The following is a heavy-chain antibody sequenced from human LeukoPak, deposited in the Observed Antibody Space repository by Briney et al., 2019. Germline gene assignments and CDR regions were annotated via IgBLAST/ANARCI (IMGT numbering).Heavy chain of an antibody. CDR2: TYYRSKWFN. CDR3: ASSLYSSYDIRFDP. CDR1: GDSVSSNSAS. Sequence: SQTLSLTCAISGDSVSSNSASWSWIRQSPSRGLERLGRTYYRSKWFNDYAVSVKSRITINADTSKNQFSLQLDSVSPEDTAVYYCASSLYSSYDIRFDPWGQGTLVTVSS. D-gene: IGHD5-12*01. V-gene: IGHV6-1*01. J-gene: IGHJ5*02.